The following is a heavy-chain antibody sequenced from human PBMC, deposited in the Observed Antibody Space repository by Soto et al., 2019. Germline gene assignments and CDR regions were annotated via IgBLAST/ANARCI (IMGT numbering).Heavy chain of an antibody. J-gene: IGHJ4*02. D-gene: IGHD3-10*01. CDR3: ARALGHGSGSYYNPPDY. Sequence: QVQLVQSGAEVKKPGSSVKVSCKASGGTYSSYTISWVRQAPGQGLEWMGRIIPILGIANYAQKFQGRVTITADKSTSTAYMELSSLRSEDTAVYYCARALGHGSGSYYNPPDYWGQGTLVTVSS. V-gene: IGHV1-69*02. CDR2: IIPILGIA. CDR1: GGTYSSYT.